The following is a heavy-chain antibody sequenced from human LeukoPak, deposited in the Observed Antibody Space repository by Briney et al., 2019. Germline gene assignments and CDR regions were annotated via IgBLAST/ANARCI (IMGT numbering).Heavy chain of an antibody. CDR1: GGSVSSGSYY. D-gene: IGHD3-22*01. V-gene: IGHV4-61*01. CDR2: IYYSGST. CDR3: ARAYDSSGYFDY. Sequence: SETLSLTCTVSGGSVSSGSYYWSWIRQPPGKGLEWIGYIYYSGSTNYNPSPKSRVTISVDTSKNQFSLKLSSVTAADTAVYYCARAYDSSGYFDYWGQGTLVTVSS. J-gene: IGHJ4*02.